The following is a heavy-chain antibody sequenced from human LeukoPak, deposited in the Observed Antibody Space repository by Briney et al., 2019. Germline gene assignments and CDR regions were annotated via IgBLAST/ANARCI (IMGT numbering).Heavy chain of an antibody. J-gene: IGHJ6*02. CDR2: MNPNSGNT. V-gene: IGHV1-8*01. CDR3: ARAEPRIQLWQGLYYYYGMYV. CDR1: GYTFTSYD. D-gene: IGHD5-18*01. Sequence: ASVKVSCKASGYTFTSYDINWVRQATGQGLEWMGWMNPNSGNTGYAQKFQGRVTMTRNTSISTAYMELSSLRSEDTAVYYCARAEPRIQLWQGLYYYYGMYVWGQGTTVTVSS.